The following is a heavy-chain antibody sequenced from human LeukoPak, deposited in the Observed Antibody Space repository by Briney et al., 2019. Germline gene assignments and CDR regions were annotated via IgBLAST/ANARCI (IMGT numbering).Heavy chain of an antibody. CDR3: ARDPITMVRGVIPHSDY. J-gene: IGHJ4*02. CDR2: IYYSGST. V-gene: IGHV4-30-4*08. Sequence: SQTLSLTCTVSGGSISSGDYYWSWIRQPPGKGLEWIAYIYYSGSTYYNPSLKSRVTISVDTSKNQFSLKLSSVTAADTAVYYCARDPITMVRGVIPHSDYWGQGTLVTVSS. D-gene: IGHD3-10*01. CDR1: GGSISSGDYY.